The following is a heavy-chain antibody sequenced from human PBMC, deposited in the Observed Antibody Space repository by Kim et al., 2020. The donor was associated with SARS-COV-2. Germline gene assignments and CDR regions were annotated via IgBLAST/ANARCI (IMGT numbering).Heavy chain of an antibody. J-gene: IGHJ4*02. Sequence: GGSLRLSCTASGFTFGDYAMSWFRQAPGKGLEWVGFIRSKAYGGTTEYAASVKGRFTISRDDSKSIAYLQMNSLNTEDTAVYYCGTSCYEKGSLDYWGQGTLVTVSS. CDR2: IRSKAYGGTT. CDR1: GFTFGDYA. CDR3: GTSCYEKGSLDY. V-gene: IGHV3-49*03. D-gene: IGHD2-2*01.